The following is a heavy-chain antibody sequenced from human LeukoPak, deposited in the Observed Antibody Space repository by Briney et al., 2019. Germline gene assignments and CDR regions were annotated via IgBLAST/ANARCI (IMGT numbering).Heavy chain of an antibody. J-gene: IGHJ4*02. CDR1: GYSISSGYY. Sequence: NSSETLSLTCTVSGYSISSGYYWGWIRQPPGKGLEWIGSIYHSGSTYYNPSLKSRVTISVDTSKNQFSLKLSSVTAADTAVYYCARPLYGGNSPFDYWGQGTLVTVSS. CDR2: IYHSGST. CDR3: ARPLYGGNSPFDY. D-gene: IGHD4-23*01. V-gene: IGHV4-38-2*02.